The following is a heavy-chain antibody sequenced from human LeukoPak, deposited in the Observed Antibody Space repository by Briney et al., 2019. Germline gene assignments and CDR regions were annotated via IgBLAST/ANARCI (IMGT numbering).Heavy chain of an antibody. J-gene: IGHJ4*02. CDR3: VRDRELTY. V-gene: IGHV4-30-2*02. CDR2: IYHSGST. CDR1: GGSISSGGYS. Sequence: SETLSLTCAVSGGSISSGGYSWSWIRQPPGKGLEWIGYIYHSGSTYYNPSLKSRVTISVDRSKNQFSLKLSSVTAADTAVYFCVRDRELTYWGQGTLVTVSS. D-gene: IGHD3-10*01.